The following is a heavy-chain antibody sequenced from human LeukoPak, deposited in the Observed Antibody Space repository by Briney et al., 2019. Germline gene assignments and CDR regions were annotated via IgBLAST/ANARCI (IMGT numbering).Heavy chain of an antibody. V-gene: IGHV1-2*02. CDR3: ARGSDSSGYPY. CDR2: INLNSGGA. Sequence: ASVKVSCKASGYTFTANYMHWVRQASGQGLEWMGWINLNSGGANYAQKFQGRVTMTRDTSITTAYMELSRLRSDDTAVYYYARGSDSSGYPYWGQGTLVTVSA. D-gene: IGHD3-22*01. CDR1: GYTFTANY. J-gene: IGHJ4*02.